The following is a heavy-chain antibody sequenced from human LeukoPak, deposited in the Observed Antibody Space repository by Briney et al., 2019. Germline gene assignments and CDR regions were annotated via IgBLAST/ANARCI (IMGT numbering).Heavy chain of an antibody. Sequence: GGSLRLSCAASGFTFGSYAMHWVRQAPGKGLEYVSAISSNGGSTHYANSVKGRFTISRDNSKNTLYLQMGSLRAEDMAVYYCARATGGHYDYWGQGTLVTVSS. V-gene: IGHV3-64*01. CDR3: ARATGGHYDY. CDR1: GFTFGSYA. J-gene: IGHJ4*02. D-gene: IGHD1-1*01. CDR2: ISSNGGST.